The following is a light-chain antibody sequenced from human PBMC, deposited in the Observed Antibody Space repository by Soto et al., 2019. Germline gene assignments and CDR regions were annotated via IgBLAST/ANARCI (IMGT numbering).Light chain of an antibody. CDR2: DAS. J-gene: IGKJ2*01. V-gene: IGKV1-5*01. Sequence: DIQMTQSPSTLSASVGDRVTITCRASQSVRNWLAWYQQKPGKAPKLLIYDASSLESGVPSRFSGSGFGTEFTLTISSLQPDDFATYYVQQFNTYSYTFGQGTRVEIK. CDR1: QSVRNW. CDR3: QQFNTYSYT.